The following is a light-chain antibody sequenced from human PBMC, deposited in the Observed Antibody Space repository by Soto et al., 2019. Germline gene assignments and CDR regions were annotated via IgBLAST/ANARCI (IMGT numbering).Light chain of an antibody. CDR1: QSVDSTY. CDR3: QHYDSSRT. J-gene: IGKJ1*01. Sequence: IVLTQSPGTLSLSPWESATLSCRASQSVDSTYITWYQQKPGQAPRLLIYGTSGRATGIPDRFGGSGSGTDFTLTISRLEPEDFAVYYCQHYDSSRTFGQGTKVDIK. CDR2: GTS. V-gene: IGKV3-20*01.